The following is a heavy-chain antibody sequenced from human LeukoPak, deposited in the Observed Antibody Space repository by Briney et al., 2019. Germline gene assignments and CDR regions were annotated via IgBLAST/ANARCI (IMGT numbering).Heavy chain of an antibody. CDR1: GYRFNDYW. D-gene: IGHD4-11*01. CDR2: IYPGDSDV. CDR3: ATTVIGRLSWFDP. J-gene: IGHJ5*02. Sequence: EEPLLICCMSIGYRFNDYWIGWVRQMPGKGLEWMGIIYPGDSDVRYSPSFQGQVTISADRSISTAYLQWSSLKASNTAMYYCATTVIGRLSWFDPWGQGTQVTVSA. V-gene: IGHV5-51*01.